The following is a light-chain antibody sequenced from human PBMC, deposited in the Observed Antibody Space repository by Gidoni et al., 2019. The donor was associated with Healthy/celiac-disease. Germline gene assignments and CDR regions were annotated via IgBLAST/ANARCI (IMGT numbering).Light chain of an antibody. CDR2: DAS. V-gene: IGKV1-33*01. J-gene: IGKJ2*01. Sequence: EIESTQCPSCLSASVGDGVTITCQASQDISNYLNWYHQKPGKAPKLLIYDASNLETGVPSRFSGSGSGTDFTFSISSLQPEDIATYYCQQYDNLPYTFGQXTKLEIK. CDR1: QDISNY. CDR3: QQYDNLPYT.